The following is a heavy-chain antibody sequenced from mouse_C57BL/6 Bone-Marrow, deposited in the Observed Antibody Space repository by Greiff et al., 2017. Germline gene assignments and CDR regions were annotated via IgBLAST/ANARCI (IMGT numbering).Heavy chain of an antibody. V-gene: IGHV3-8*01. CDR2: ISYGGST. J-gene: IGHJ1*03. Sequence: EVKLQESGPGLVKPSQTLSLSCSVTGYSFTSDYWNWIRQSPGNKLEYMGYISYGGSTYYYTSLISRISITRDASTNHYYLLLHSVTTEDTATYYCARDCSRRDWYFAVWGTGTTVTVSS. CDR3: ARDCSRRDWYFAV. D-gene: IGHD3-2*02. CDR1: GYSFTSDY.